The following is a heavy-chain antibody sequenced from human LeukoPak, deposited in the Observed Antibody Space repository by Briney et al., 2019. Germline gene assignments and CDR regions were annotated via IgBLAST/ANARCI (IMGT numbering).Heavy chain of an antibody. D-gene: IGHD1-26*01. CDR2: IYPGDSDT. CDR3: ARLRGLYYYGMDV. CDR1: GYSFTNYW. J-gene: IGHJ6*02. V-gene: IGHV5-51*01. Sequence: GESLKISCKGSGYSFTNYWIGWVRQMPGKGLEWKGIIYPGDSDTRYSPSFQGQVTISADKSISTAYLQWSSLKASDTAMYYCARLRGLYYYGMDVWGQGTTVTVSS.